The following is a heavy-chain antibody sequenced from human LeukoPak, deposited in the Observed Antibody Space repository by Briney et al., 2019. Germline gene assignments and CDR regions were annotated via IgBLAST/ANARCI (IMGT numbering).Heavy chain of an antibody. CDR2: IYYSGST. D-gene: IGHD6-13*01. CDR1: GGSISSYY. J-gene: IGHJ4*02. CDR3: ARDPGSSWYFDY. Sequence: SETLSLTCTVPGGSISSYYWSWVRQPPGKGLEWIGYIYYSGSTNYNPSLTSRVTISVDTSKNQLSLKLSSGTAADTAVYYCARDPGSSWYFDYWGQGTLVTVSS. V-gene: IGHV4-59*01.